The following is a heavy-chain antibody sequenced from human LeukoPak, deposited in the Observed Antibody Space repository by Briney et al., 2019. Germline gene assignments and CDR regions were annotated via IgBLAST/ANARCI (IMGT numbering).Heavy chain of an antibody. D-gene: IGHD2-2*01. CDR2: ISWNSGSI. CDR1: GFTFSSYA. CDR3: AKASWDMYYFDY. J-gene: IGHJ4*02. Sequence: GRSLRLSCAASGFTFSSYAMHWVRQAPGKGLEWVSGISWNSGSIGYADSVKGRYTISRDNAKNSLYLQMNSLRAEDTALYYCAKASWDMYYFDYWGQGTLVTVSS. V-gene: IGHV3-9*01.